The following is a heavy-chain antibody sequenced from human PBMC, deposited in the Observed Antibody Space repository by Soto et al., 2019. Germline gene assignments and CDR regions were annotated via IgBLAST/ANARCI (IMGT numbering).Heavy chain of an antibody. D-gene: IGHD4-4*01. V-gene: IGHV3-21*01. CDR3: AREGINNYNEYYFDS. CDR1: GFTFSTCS. J-gene: IGHJ4*02. Sequence: GSLSLSCAASGFTFSTCSMNWVRQAPGKGLEWVSSISGSGNYTHYADFLRGRFTISRDNAKTSLYLQMNSLRAEDTAVYYCAREGINNYNEYYFDSWGQGTVVTFSS. CDR2: ISGSGNYT.